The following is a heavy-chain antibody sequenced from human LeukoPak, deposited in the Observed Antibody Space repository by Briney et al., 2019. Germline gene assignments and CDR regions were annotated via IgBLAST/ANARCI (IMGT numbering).Heavy chain of an antibody. V-gene: IGHV4-59*12. D-gene: IGHD2-15*01. CDR2: IYYSGST. CDR3: ARGVALDP. J-gene: IGHJ5*02. Sequence: SETLSLTCTVPGGSISSYYWSWIRHPPGKGLEWIGYIYYSGSTNYNPSLKSRVTISVDTSKNQFALQLNSVTPEDTAVYYCARGVALDPWGQGILVTVSS. CDR1: GGSISSYY.